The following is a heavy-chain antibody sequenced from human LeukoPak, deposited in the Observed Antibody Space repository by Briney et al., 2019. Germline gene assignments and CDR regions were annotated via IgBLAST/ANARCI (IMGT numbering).Heavy chain of an antibody. CDR2: ISSSSSYT. Sequence: GGSLRLSCAASGFTYSDYYMSWIRQAPGKGLEWVSYISSSSSYTNYADSVKGRFTISGDNAKNSLYLQMNSLRAEDTAVYYCARLGWATAPLDYWGQGTLVTVSS. D-gene: IGHD5-12*01. V-gene: IGHV3-11*06. J-gene: IGHJ4*02. CDR1: GFTYSDYY. CDR3: ARLGWATAPLDY.